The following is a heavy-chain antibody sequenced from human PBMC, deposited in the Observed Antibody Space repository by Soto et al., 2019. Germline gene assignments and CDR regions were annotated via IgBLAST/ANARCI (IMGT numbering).Heavy chain of an antibody. D-gene: IGHD2-15*01. CDR2: INEDGSAK. CDR3: ATEGTTSGYCSGGSCRRNDY. V-gene: IGHV3-7*01. Sequence: EVQLVESGGGLVLPGGSLRLSCAASGITFSTYWMSWVRQAPGKGLEWVASINEDGSAKYYVDSVKGRFTISRDNAKISLLLEINSLRAEDPAVYYCATEGTTSGYCSGGSCRRNDYCVQGALVTVSS. J-gene: IGHJ4*02. CDR1: GITFSTYW.